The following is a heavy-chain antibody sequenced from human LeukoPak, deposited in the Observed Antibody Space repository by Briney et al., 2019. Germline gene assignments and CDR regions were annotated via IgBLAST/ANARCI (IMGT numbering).Heavy chain of an antibody. V-gene: IGHV3-7*04. D-gene: IGHD4-23*01. CDR1: GFTFSHYS. CDR3: ARGDYGGLYFDY. Sequence: GGSLRLSCEASGFTFSHYSMSWVRQAPGKGLQWVARIKQDGSENYYVDSVKGRFTISRDNAKDSLFLQMNSLRGDDTAVYYCARGDYGGLYFDYWGQGTLVTVSS. CDR2: IKQDGSEN. J-gene: IGHJ4*02.